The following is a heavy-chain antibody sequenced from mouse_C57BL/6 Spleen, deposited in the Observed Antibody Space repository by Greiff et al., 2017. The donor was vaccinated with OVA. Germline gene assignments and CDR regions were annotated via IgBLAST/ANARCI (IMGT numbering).Heavy chain of an antibody. CDR3: ARDSGSPFAY. V-gene: IGHV1-69*01. J-gene: IGHJ3*01. CDR1: GYTFTSYW. CDR2: IDPSDSYT. D-gene: IGHD3-2*02. Sequence: QVQLQQPGAELVMPGASVKLSCKASGYTFTSYWMHWVKQRPGQGLEWIGEIDPSDSYTNYNQKFKGKSTVTVDKSSSTAYMQLSSLTSEDSAVYYCARDSGSPFAYWGQGTLVTVSA.